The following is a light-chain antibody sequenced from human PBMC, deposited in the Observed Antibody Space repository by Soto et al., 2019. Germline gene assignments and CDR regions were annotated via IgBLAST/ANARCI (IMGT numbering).Light chain of an antibody. Sequence: DIQMTQSPSSLSASVGDRVTITCRASQSISNFLNWYQQKPGKAPKLLIYAASSLQSGVPARFSGSESGTDFTLTISSLLPEDFATYYCQQSYSTPLTFGGGTKVEIK. V-gene: IGKV1-39*01. CDR2: AAS. CDR1: QSISNF. J-gene: IGKJ4*01. CDR3: QQSYSTPLT.